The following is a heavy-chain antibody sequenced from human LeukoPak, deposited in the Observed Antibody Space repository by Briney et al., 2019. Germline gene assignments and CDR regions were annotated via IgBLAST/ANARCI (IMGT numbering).Heavy chain of an antibody. CDR2: IKQDGSEK. V-gene: IGHV3-7*01. Sequence: VGSLRLSCAASGFTFSSYWMSWVRQAPGKGLEWVANIKQDGSEKYYVDSVKGRFTISRDNAKNSLYLQMNSLRAEDTAVYYCARAKPYYYDSSGYFDYWGQGTLVTVSS. CDR3: ARAKPYYYDSSGYFDY. D-gene: IGHD3-22*01. J-gene: IGHJ4*02. CDR1: GFTFSSYW.